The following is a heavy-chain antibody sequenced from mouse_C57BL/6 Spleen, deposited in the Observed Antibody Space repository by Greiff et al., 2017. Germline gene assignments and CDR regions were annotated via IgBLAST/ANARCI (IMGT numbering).Heavy chain of an antibody. V-gene: IGHV3-1*01. J-gene: IGHJ1*03. CDR2: ISYSGST. D-gene: IGHD4-1*01. Sequence: EVKLLESGPGMVKPSQSLSLTCTVTGYSITSGYDWYWIRHFPGNKLEWMGYISYSGSTNYNPSLKSRISITHDTSKNHFFLKLNSVTTEDTATYYCARRRTGTGYFDVWGTGTTVTVSS. CDR1: GYSITSGYD. CDR3: ARRRTGTGYFDV.